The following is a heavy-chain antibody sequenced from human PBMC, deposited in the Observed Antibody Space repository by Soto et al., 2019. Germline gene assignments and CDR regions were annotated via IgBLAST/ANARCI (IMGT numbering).Heavy chain of an antibody. D-gene: IGHD2-15*01. Sequence: EVQLLESGGGLVQPGGSLRLSCAASGFTFSSYAMSWVRQAPGKGLEWVSAISGSGGSTYYADSVKGRFTISRDNYKNTLYLHMYSLSAEDTAVYYCAELVVVAATGYYFDYWGQGTLVTVSS. CDR2: ISGSGGST. CDR3: AELVVVAATGYYFDY. J-gene: IGHJ4*02. V-gene: IGHV3-23*01. CDR1: GFTFSSYA.